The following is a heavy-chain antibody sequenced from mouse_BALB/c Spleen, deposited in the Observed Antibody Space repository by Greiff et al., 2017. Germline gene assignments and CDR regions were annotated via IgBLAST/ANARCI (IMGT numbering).Heavy chain of an antibody. D-gene: IGHD2-3*01. CDR3: TRAYDGYYPDV. V-gene: IGHV5-6-4*01. CDR2: ISSGGSYT. CDR1: GFTFSSYT. Sequence: EVQRVESGGGLVKPGGSLKLSCAASGFTFSSYTMSWVRQTPEKRLEWVATISSGGSYTYYPDSVKGRFTISRDNAKNTLYLQMSSLKSEDTAMYYCTRAYDGYYPDVWGAGTTVTVSS. J-gene: IGHJ1*01.